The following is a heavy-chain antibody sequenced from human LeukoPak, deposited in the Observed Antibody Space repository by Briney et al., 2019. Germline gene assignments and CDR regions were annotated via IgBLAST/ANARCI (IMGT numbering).Heavy chain of an antibody. CDR2: IRSKAYGETT. J-gene: IGHJ4*02. D-gene: IGHD5-12*01. V-gene: IGHV3-49*04. CDR3: TRYLAGLLSATFDYQDDR. Sequence: GGSLRLSCTASVFTFGDYAMRWVRQAPGKGVEGVGFIRSKAYGETTEYAASVKGRFTISRDDSKSIAYLQMNSLKTEDTAVYYCTRYLAGLLSATFDYQDDRWGKGTLVTVSS. CDR1: VFTFGDYA.